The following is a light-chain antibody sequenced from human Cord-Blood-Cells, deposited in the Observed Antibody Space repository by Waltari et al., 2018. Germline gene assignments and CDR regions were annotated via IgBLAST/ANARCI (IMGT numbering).Light chain of an antibody. CDR1: QSISSY. CDR3: QQSYSTPYT. CDR2: AAS. J-gene: IGKJ2*01. V-gene: IGKV1-39*01. Sequence: DIQMTQSPSSLSASVGDRVTITCRASQSISSYLNWYQQKPGKAPKLLIYAASSLQSGVPSRFSSIGSGTDFTLTISSLQPEDFATYYCQQSYSTPYTFGHGTKLEIK.